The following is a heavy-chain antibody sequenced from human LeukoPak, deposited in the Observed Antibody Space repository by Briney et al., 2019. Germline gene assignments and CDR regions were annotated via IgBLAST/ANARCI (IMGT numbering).Heavy chain of an antibody. J-gene: IGHJ4*02. CDR1: GGSISGSNW. CDR3: ARYDVGWYYFDY. CDR2: IYHSGST. V-gene: IGHV4-4*03. D-gene: IGHD6-19*01. Sequence: PETLSLTCVVSGGSISGSNWWSWVRQPPEKGLEWIGEIYHSGSTNYNPSLKSRVTISVDKSKNQFSLKLSSVTAADTAVYYCARYDVGWYYFDYWGQGTLVTVSS.